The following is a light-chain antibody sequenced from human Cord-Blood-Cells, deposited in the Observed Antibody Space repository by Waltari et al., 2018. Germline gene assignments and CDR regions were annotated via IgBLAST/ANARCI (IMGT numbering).Light chain of an antibody. V-gene: IGLV2-8*01. Sequence: QSALTQPPSAPGSPGQSVTISCTGTSRDVGGYNHLSWYQQHPGKAPILMIYEASKRPSGVPDRFSGSKSGNTASLTVSGLQAEDEADYYCSSYAGSNNLVFGGGTKLTVL. J-gene: IGLJ2*01. CDR2: EAS. CDR1: SRDVGGYNH. CDR3: SSYAGSNNLV.